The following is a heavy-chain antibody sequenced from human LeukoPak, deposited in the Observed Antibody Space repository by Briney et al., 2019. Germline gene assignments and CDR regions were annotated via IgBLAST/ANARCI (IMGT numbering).Heavy chain of an antibody. CDR2: ISGDGART. J-gene: IGHJ6*02. Sequence: GGSLRLSCAASGFSFDHYAMHWVRQAPGEGLEWVSFISGDGARTEYADSVKGRFTISRDSSKNSLYLQMNSLRTEDTALYYCAKDRHSYYFYGMDVWGQGTTVTVSS. D-gene: IGHD4-11*01. CDR1: GFSFDHYA. V-gene: IGHV3-43*02. CDR3: AKDRHSYYFYGMDV.